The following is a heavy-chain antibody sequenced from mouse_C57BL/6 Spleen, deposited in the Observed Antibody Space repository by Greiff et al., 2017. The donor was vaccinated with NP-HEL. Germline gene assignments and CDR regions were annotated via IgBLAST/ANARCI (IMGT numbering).Heavy chain of an antibody. CDR1: GFNIKDDY. CDR3: TTTGTWNY. J-gene: IGHJ2*01. Sequence: EVKLQESGAELVRPGASVKLSCTASGFNIKDDYMHWVKQRPEQGLEWIGWIDPENGDTEYAPKFQGKATITADTSSNTAYLQLSSLTSEDTAVYYCTTTGTWNYWGQGTTLTVSS. V-gene: IGHV14-4*01. D-gene: IGHD3-3*01. CDR2: IDPENGDT.